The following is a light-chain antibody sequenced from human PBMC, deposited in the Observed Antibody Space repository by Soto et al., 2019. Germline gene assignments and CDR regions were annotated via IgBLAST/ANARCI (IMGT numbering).Light chain of an antibody. CDR3: AAWDDSLNGPL. V-gene: IGLV1-44*01. Sequence: QLVLTQPPSASGTPGQRVTISCSGSSSNIGSNTVNWYQQLTGTAPTLLIYSNNQRPSGVPDRFSGSRSGTSASLAVNGLQSGDEADYYCAAWDDSLNGPLFGGGTKVTVL. CDR2: SNN. CDR1: SSNIGSNT. J-gene: IGLJ3*02.